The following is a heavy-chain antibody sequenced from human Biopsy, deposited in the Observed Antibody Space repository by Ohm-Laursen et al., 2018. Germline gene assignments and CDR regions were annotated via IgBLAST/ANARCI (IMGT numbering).Heavy chain of an antibody. CDR2: IIPIFQTT. CDR3: ATVRGLVWFGELIA. Sequence: GASVKVSCKASGYLFINYGISWVRLAPGHGLEFVGGIIPIFQTTHYAQSFQGRVTIVAGKSTSTAYMELSSLRSDDTAIYYCATVRGLVWFGELIAWGQGTLVTVSS. J-gene: IGHJ5*02. D-gene: IGHD3-10*01. CDR1: GYLFINYG. V-gene: IGHV1-69*06.